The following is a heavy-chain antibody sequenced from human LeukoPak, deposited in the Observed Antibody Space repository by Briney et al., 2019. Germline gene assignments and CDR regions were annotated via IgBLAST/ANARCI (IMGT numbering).Heavy chain of an antibody. CDR3: ARVGGGGSCYLYFQH. J-gene: IGHJ1*01. CDR1: GYTFTGYY. V-gene: IGHV1-2*02. Sequence: ASVKVSCKASGYTFTGYYMHWVRQAPGQGLEWMGWINPNSGGTNYAQKLQGRVTMTTDTSTSTAYMELRSLRSDDTAVYYCARVGGGGSCYLYFQHWGQGTLVTVSS. CDR2: INPNSGGT. D-gene: IGHD2-15*01.